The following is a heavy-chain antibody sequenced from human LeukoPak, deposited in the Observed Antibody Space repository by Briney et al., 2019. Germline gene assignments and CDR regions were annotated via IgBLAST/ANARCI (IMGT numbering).Heavy chain of an antibody. V-gene: IGHV3-20*04. CDR2: INWNGGST. CDR3: ARDERLCDILTGYYY. CDR1: GFTFDDYG. J-gene: IGHJ4*02. Sequence: GGSLRLSCAASGFTFDDYGMSWVRRAPGKGLEWVSGINWNGGSTGYADSVKGRFTISRDNAKNSLYLQMNSLRAEDTALYYCARDERLCDILTGYYYWGQGTLVTVSS. D-gene: IGHD3-9*01.